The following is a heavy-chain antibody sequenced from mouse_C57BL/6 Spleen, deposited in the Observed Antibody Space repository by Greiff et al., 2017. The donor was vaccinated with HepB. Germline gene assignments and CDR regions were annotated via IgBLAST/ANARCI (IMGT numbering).Heavy chain of an antibody. CDR2: IHPNSGST. D-gene: IGHD2-4*01. J-gene: IGHJ3*01. CDR3: ASIYYDYDEFAY. V-gene: IGHV1-64*01. CDR1: GYTFTSYW. Sequence: QVQLQQPGAELVKPGASVKLSCKASGYTFTSYWMHWVKQRPGQGLEWIGMIHPNSGSTNYNEKFKSKATLTVDKSSSTAYMQLSSLTSEDYTVYYCASIYYDYDEFAYGGQGTLVTVSA.